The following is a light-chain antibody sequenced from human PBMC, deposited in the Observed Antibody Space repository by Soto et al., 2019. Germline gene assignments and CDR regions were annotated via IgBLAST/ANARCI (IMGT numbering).Light chain of an antibody. Sequence: EIGLTQSPATLSLSPGERATLSCRASQSVSSYLAWYQQKPGQAPRLLIYDASNRATGIPARFSGSGSGTDFTLTISSLEPEDFAVYYCQQRSNLFGQGTKVDIK. V-gene: IGKV3-11*01. J-gene: IGKJ1*01. CDR2: DAS. CDR3: QQRSNL. CDR1: QSVSSY.